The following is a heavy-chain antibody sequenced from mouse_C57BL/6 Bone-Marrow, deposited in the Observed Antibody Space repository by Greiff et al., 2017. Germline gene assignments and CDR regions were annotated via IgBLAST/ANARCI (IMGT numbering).Heavy chain of an antibody. CDR3: APHWDEEAPWYAY. CDR1: GFNIKNTY. D-gene: IGHD4-1*01. V-gene: IGHV14-3*01. Sequence: VQLQQSVAELVRPGASVTLSCTASGFNIKNTYMHWVKQTPEQGLEWIGRIDPANGNTTYAPTFQGKALISADTSSNTAYLQLSSLTSEYTAIYYCAPHWDEEAPWYAYWGQGTLVTVSA. J-gene: IGHJ3*01. CDR2: IDPANGNT.